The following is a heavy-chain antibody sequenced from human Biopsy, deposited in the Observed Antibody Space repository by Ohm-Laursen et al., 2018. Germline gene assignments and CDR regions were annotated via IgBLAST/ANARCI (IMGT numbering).Heavy chain of an antibody. D-gene: IGHD2-15*01. CDR1: GFSFSDNY. Sequence: SLSLSCSASGFSFSDNYMGWVRQAPGKGLEWVGRIRDKANSYTTDYAASAKGRFTISRDDSKNSLYLQMNSLKPEDTALYYCARAGRYCSGGGCYSWFDAWGQGTLVTVSS. CDR3: ARAGRYCSGGGCYSWFDA. J-gene: IGHJ5*02. CDR2: IRDKANSYTT. V-gene: IGHV3-72*01.